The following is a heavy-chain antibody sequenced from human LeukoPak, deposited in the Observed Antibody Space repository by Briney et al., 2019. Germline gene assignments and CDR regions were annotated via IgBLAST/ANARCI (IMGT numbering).Heavy chain of an antibody. D-gene: IGHD6-19*01. CDR3: ASMHSSVAGTDY. V-gene: IGHV1-8*01. CDR2: MNPNSGNT. J-gene: IGHJ4*02. Sequence: GASVKVSCKASGYTFTSYDINWVRQATGQGLEWMGWMNPNSGNTGYAQKFQGRVTMTRNTSISTAYMELSSLRSEDTAVYYCASMHSSVAGTDYWGQGTLVTVSS. CDR1: GYTFTSYD.